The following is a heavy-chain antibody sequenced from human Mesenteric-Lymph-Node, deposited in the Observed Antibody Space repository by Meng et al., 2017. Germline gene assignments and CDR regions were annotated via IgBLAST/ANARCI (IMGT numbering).Heavy chain of an antibody. J-gene: IGHJ4*02. CDR1: GFTFSNAW. CDR3: TAARESCSGGSCYSVSDY. D-gene: IGHD2-15*01. V-gene: IGHV3-15*05. CDR2: IKSKIDGGTI. Sequence: GGSLRLSCAASGFTFSNAWMSWVRQAPGKGLQWVGRIKSKIDGGTIDDAAAVRGRFTISRDDSQNILYLEMSSLDTGDTAVYYCTAARESCSGGSCYSVSDYWGQGTLVTVSS.